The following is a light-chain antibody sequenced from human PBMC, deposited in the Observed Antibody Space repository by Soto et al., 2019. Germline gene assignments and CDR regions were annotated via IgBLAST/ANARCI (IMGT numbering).Light chain of an antibody. CDR2: SAS. Sequence: EIVMTQSPATLSVSPGERATLSCRASQSVNSNLAWYQQKPGQAPRLLIYSASTRATGIPARFSGSGSGTEFTLTISSLQSEDFAVYYCQQYDNSPITFGQGTKVDIK. CDR1: QSVNSN. J-gene: IGKJ1*01. CDR3: QQYDNSPIT. V-gene: IGKV3-15*01.